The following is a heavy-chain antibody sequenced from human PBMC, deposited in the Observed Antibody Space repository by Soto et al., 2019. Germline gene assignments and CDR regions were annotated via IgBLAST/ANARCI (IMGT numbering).Heavy chain of an antibody. D-gene: IGHD3-22*01. CDR3: ARESDYYDSSGYLAGYYYYGMDV. J-gene: IGHJ6*02. CDR1: GGTFSSYA. CDR2: IIPIFGTA. V-gene: IGHV1-69*01. Sequence: QVQLVQSGAEVKKPGSSVKVSCKASGGTFSSYAISWVRQAPGQGLEWMGGIIPIFGTANYAQQFQGRVTITADESTRTAYMELSSLRYEDTAVYYCARESDYYDSSGYLAGYYYYGMDVWGQGTTVTVSS.